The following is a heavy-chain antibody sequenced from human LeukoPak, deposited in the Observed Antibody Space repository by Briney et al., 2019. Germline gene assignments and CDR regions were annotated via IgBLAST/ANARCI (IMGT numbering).Heavy chain of an antibody. J-gene: IGHJ4*02. V-gene: IGHV5-51*01. CDR1: GYTFTRYW. CDR3: ARWSTVTTPLDY. CDR2: IYPSDSDT. D-gene: IGHD4-17*01. Sequence: GESLKISCEVSGYTFTRYWIGWVRLMPGKGLEWLGTIYPSDSDTRYSPSFQGQVTISADKSISTAYLQWSSLKASDTALYYCARWSTVTTPLDYWGQGTLVTVSS.